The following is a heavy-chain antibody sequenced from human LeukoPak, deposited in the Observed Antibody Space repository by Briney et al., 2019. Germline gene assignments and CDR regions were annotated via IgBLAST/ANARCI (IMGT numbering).Heavy chain of an antibody. CDR1: GFTFTRFW. D-gene: IGHD3-10*01. CDR2: INVEGTTT. J-gene: IGHJ4*02. V-gene: IGHV3-74*01. Sequence: GGSLRLSCADSGFTFTRFWMHWVRQAPGKGLVWVSRINVEGTTTTYADSVEGRFTISRDKNALYLQMNHLRVDDTAVYYCTRGGEEPFDYWGQGTLVTVSP. CDR3: TRGGEEPFDY.